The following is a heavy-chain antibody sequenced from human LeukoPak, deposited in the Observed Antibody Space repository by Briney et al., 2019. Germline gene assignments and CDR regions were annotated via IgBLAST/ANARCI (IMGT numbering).Heavy chain of an antibody. CDR2: IYYSGST. CDR3: ARGDGSGRYAFDI. CDR1: GGSISSSSYY. Sequence: SETLSLTCTVSGGSISSSSYYWSWIRQPPGKGLEWIGYIYYSGSTNYSPSLNSRVTISVDTSKNQFSLKLRSVTAADTAVYYCARGDGSGRYAFDIWGQGTMVTVSS. D-gene: IGHD3-10*01. V-gene: IGHV4-61*01. J-gene: IGHJ3*02.